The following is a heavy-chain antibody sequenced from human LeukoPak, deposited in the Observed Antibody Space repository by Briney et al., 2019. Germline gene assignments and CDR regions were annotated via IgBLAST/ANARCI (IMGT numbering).Heavy chain of an antibody. CDR2: INPDSGGT. Sequence: ASVKVSCKASGYTFTDYYIHWVRQAPGHGLEWMGWINPDSGGTNYAQKFQGRVTMTRDTSIGTAYMELSRLRSDDTAMFYCARGDYGYYYPVFYWGQGTRVTVSS. D-gene: IGHD3-22*01. J-gene: IGHJ4*02. V-gene: IGHV1-2*02. CDR3: ARGDYGYYYPVFY. CDR1: GYTFTDYY.